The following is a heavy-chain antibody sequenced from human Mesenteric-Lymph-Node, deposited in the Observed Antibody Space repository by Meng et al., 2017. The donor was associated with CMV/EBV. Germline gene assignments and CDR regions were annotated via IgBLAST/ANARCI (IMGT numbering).Heavy chain of an antibody. CDR3: ARYYYGSGSYYMG. D-gene: IGHD3-10*01. V-gene: IGHV4-4*02. CDR2: IYHSGST. J-gene: IGHJ4*02. Sequence: CAVSGVSISSSNWWSWVRQPPGKGLEWIGEIYHSGSTNYNPSLKSRVTISVDKSKNQFSLKLSSVTAADTAVYYCARYYYGSGSYYMGWGQGTLVTVSS. CDR1: GVSISSSNW.